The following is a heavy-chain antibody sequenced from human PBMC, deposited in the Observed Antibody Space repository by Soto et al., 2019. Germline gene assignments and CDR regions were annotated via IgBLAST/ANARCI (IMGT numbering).Heavy chain of an antibody. V-gene: IGHV4-31*11. D-gene: IGHD2-15*01. J-gene: IGHJ4*02. Sequence: PSETLSLTCAVSGGSIDSAGSYWSWIRQIPGRGLEWIGHIYHGGATDYNPSLKSRVTMSVDTSKNQFSLELNSVTAADTAVYYCARYCSGGTCYDRIDYWGQGTLVPVSP. CDR3: ARYCSGGTCYDRIDY. CDR1: GGSIDSAGSY. CDR2: IYHGGAT.